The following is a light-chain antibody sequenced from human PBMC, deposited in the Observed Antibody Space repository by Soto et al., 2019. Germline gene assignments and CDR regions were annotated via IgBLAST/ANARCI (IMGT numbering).Light chain of an antibody. CDR1: KSVSSY. Sequence: EIVLTQSPSTLPSSPRERATLXCRASKSVSSYLAWSQQKPGQAPRLLIYDASNRATGIPARFSGSGSGTDFTLTLSCLEPEDFAVCYCQQYNNWPPFTVGHGRRFAIK. J-gene: IGKJ5*01. V-gene: IGKV3-11*01. CDR2: DAS. CDR3: QQYNNWPPFT.